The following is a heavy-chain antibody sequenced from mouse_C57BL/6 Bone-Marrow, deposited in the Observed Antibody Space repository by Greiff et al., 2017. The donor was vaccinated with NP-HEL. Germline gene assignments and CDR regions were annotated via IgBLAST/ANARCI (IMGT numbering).Heavy chain of an antibody. CDR2: IHPNSGST. Sequence: VQLQQPGAELVKPGASVKLSCKASGYTFTSYWMHWVKQRPGQGLEWIGMIHPNSGSTNYNEKFKSKATLTVDKSSSTAYMQLSSLTSEDSAVYYCACITTVVPHWYFDVWGTGTTVTVSS. D-gene: IGHD1-1*01. V-gene: IGHV1-64*01. CDR3: ACITTVVPHWYFDV. CDR1: GYTFTSYW. J-gene: IGHJ1*03.